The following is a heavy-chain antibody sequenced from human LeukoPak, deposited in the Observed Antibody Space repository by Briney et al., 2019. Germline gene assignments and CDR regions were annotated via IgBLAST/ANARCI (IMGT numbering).Heavy chain of an antibody. Sequence: GGSLRLSCTASGFIFSHYGMHWVRQAPGKGLEWVAVNQNDASTRNYVDSVKGRFTISRDNSENTVFLQMDSLRVEDTAVYYCARELSQIVWGGLDYGGQGTLVSVSS. CDR3: ARELSQIVWGGLDY. D-gene: IGHD2-21*01. CDR1: GFIFSHYG. CDR2: NQNDASTR. V-gene: IGHV3-33*05. J-gene: IGHJ4*02.